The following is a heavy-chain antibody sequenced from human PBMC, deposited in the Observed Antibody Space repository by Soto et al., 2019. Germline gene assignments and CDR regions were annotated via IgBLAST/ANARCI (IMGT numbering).Heavy chain of an antibody. CDR2: IYYSGST. CDR1: GGPLSRWGYY. J-gene: IGHJ4*02. D-gene: IGHD3-10*01. Sequence: QVQLQEAGPGLGKPSQTLSPPLPFLGGPLSRWGYYWGLIPQPPGKGLGWIGYIYYSGSTYYNPSLKSRVTISVDTSKNQFSLKLSSVTAADTAVYYCARAAGVRGVFDYWGQGTLVTVSS. CDR3: ARAAGVRGVFDY. V-gene: IGHV4-31*03.